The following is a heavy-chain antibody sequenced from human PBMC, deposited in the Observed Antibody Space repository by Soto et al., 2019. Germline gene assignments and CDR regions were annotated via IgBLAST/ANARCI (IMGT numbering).Heavy chain of an antibody. CDR3: ANDQRPVYYYHSPGRFDS. CDR1: GFTFSNYC. Sequence: GGSLRLSGGASGFTFSNYCIHWVRQAPCKGLEWVSFISNDGSNKNYADSVKGRFSTSGDNSENTLSLQLNSLRAEDTSVYFCANDQRPVYYYHSPGRFDSWGQGTLVTVSS. D-gene: IGHD3-22*01. V-gene: IGHV3-30*18. CDR2: ISNDGSNK. J-gene: IGHJ4*02.